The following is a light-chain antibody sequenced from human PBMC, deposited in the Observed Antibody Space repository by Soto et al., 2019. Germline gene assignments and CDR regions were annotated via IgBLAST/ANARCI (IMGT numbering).Light chain of an antibody. CDR1: QRITTW. CDR3: QQYYTYST. V-gene: IGKV1-5*03. CDR2: KAS. J-gene: IGKJ1*01. Sequence: DIQMTQSPSTLSASVGDRVTITCRASQRITTWLAWYQQKPGKVPRLLIYKASTLESGVPSRFSGSGSGTEFTLTISSLQPDDFANYCCQQYYTYSTFGQGTKVEV.